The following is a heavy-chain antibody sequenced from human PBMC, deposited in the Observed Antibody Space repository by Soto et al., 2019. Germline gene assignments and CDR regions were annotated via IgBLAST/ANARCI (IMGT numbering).Heavy chain of an antibody. J-gene: IGHJ5*02. CDR3: ARDSQSGGKLLRHSWFDP. V-gene: IGHV1-2*02. Sequence: ASVKVSCKASGYTFTGYYMHWVRQAPGQGLEWMGWINPNSGGTNYAQKFQGRVTMTRDTSISTAYMGLSRLRSDDTAVYYCARDSQSGGKLLRHSWFDPWGQGTRVTVSS. CDR2: INPNSGGT. CDR1: GYTFTGYY. D-gene: IGHD2-15*01.